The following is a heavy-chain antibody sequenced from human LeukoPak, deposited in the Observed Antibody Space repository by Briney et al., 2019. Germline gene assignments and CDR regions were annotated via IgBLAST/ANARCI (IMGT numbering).Heavy chain of an antibody. D-gene: IGHD3-10*01. CDR2: IYYSGST. V-gene: IGHV4-59*08. Sequence: SETLSLTCTVSGGSISSYYWSWTRQPPGKGLEWIGYIYYSGSTYYNPSLKSRVTLPVDTSKNQFSLKLRSVTAADTAVYYCARHAHYYYGSGSYFDYWGQGTLVTVSS. CDR3: ARHAHYYYGSGSYFDY. J-gene: IGHJ4*02. CDR1: GGSISSYY.